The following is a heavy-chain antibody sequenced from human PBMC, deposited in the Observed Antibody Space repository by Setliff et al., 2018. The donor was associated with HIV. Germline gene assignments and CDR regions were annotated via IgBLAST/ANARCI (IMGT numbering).Heavy chain of an antibody. V-gene: IGHV4-39*01. Sequence: SSETLSLTCTVSGGSISSSSYYWGWIRQPPGKGLEWIGSIYYSGSTYYNPSLKSRVTISVDTSKNQFSLKLDSVTAADTAIYYCARARRTGSFGDGFDSWGQGTLVTVSS. CDR2: IYYSGST. CDR3: ARARRTGSFGDGFDS. CDR1: GGSISSSSYY. J-gene: IGHJ4*02. D-gene: IGHD1-1*01.